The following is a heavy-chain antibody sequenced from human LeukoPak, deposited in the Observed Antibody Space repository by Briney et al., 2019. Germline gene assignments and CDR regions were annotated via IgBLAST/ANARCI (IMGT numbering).Heavy chain of an antibody. Sequence: PSQTLSLTCTVSVGSISIGSYFWSWIRQPAGRGLELIGRFTTAGTTNYNPSLKSRGTISVDRSKNHFSLRLNSVTAADTAVYYCTRDGMRGSGGDAFDIWGQGTMVTVSS. D-gene: IGHD1-26*01. CDR3: TRDGMRGSGGDAFDI. CDR1: VGSISIGSYF. V-gene: IGHV4-61*02. J-gene: IGHJ3*02. CDR2: FTTAGTT.